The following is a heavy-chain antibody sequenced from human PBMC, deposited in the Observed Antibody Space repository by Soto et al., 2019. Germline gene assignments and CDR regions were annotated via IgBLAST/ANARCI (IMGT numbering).Heavy chain of an antibody. CDR3: ASHFRESSGSSPMYY. V-gene: IGHV1-69*06. CDR2: IIPIFGTA. J-gene: IGHJ4*02. D-gene: IGHD1-26*01. Sequence: QVQLVQSGAEVKNPGSSVKVSCKASGGTFSSYAISWVRQAPGQGIEWMGGIIPIFGTANYAQKFQGRVTITADKSTSTASMELSSLRSEDTAVYYCASHFRESSGSSPMYYWGQGTLVTFSS. CDR1: GGTFSSYA.